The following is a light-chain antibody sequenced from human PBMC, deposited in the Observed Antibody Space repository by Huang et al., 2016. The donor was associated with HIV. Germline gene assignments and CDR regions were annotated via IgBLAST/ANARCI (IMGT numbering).Light chain of an antibody. Sequence: EIVMTQSPATLSVSPGERATLSCRASQSVSSNLAWYQQKPGQAPRLLIYGASTRATGIPARVSGSGSGTEFTLTISSLQSEDFAVYYCQQYNNWPGTFGPGTKVDIK. J-gene: IGKJ3*01. CDR1: QSVSSN. CDR3: QQYNNWPGT. CDR2: GAS. V-gene: IGKV3-15*01.